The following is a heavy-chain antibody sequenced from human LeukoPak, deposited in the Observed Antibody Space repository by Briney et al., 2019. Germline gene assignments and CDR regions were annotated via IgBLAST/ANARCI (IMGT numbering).Heavy chain of an antibody. CDR3: ANPRTHTATDY. J-gene: IGHJ4*02. CDR2: ISYDGSNK. Sequence: GGSLRLSCAASGFTFSSYAMHWVRQAPGKGLEWVAVISYDGSNKYYADSVKGRFTISRDNSKNTLYLQMNSLRAEDTAVYYCANPRTHTATDYWGQGALVTVSS. D-gene: IGHD5-18*01. CDR1: GFTFSSYA. V-gene: IGHV3-30-3*01.